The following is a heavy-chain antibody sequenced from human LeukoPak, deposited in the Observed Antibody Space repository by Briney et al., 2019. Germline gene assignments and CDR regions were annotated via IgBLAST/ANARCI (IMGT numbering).Heavy chain of an antibody. D-gene: IGHD3-9*01. V-gene: IGHV4-59*01. J-gene: IGHJ6*03. CDR2: IYYSGST. Sequence: SETLSLTCAVYGGSFSGYYWSWIRQPPGKGLEWIGYIYYSGSTNYNPSLKSRVTISVDTSKNQFSLKLSSVTAADTAVYYCARAGILTGYYRGGNYYYYYMDVWGKGTTVTVSS. CDR3: ARAGILTGYYRGGNYYYYYMDV. CDR1: GGSFSGYY.